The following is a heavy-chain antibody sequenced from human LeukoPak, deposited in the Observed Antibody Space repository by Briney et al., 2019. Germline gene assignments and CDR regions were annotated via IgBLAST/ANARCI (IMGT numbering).Heavy chain of an antibody. CDR2: ISASGGST. V-gene: IGHV3-23*01. CDR3: AKASDRYYFDY. J-gene: IGHJ4*02. D-gene: IGHD2-21*01. CDR1: GLTFSTYA. Sequence: GGSLRLSCAASGLTFSTYAMHWVRQAPGKGLEWVSGISASGGSTFYADSVKGRFTISKDNSKNTLFLQMNSLRREDTAMYYCAKASDRYYFDYWGQGTPVTVSS.